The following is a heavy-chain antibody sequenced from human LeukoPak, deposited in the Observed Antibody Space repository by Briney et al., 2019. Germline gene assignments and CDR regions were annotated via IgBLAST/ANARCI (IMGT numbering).Heavy chain of an antibody. V-gene: IGHV4-59*01. Sequence: SETLSLTCTVSGGSISSYYWSWIRQPPGKGLEWIGYIYYSGITNYNPSLKSRVTISVDTSKNQFSLRLRSVTAADTAVYYCARVTGYRIEDYFDYWGQGTLVTVSS. CDR3: ARVTGYRIEDYFDY. CDR1: GGSISSYY. D-gene: IGHD6-13*01. CDR2: IYYSGIT. J-gene: IGHJ4*02.